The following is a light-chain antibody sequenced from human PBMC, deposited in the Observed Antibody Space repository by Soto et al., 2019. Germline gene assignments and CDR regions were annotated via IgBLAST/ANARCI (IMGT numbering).Light chain of an antibody. Sequence: EIVMTQSPATLSVSPGERATLSCRASQSVSSNLAWYQQKPGQAPRLLIYGTSTRATGIPARFSGSGSGTEFTLTISSLQSEDFAVYYCQHFNNWPPKYTFGQGTSLEIK. CDR2: GTS. CDR1: QSVSSN. J-gene: IGKJ2*01. V-gene: IGKV3-15*01. CDR3: QHFNNWPPKYT.